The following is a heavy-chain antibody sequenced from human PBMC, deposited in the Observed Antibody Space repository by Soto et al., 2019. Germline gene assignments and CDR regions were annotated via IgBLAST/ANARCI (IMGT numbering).Heavy chain of an antibody. D-gene: IGHD6-13*01. CDR3: AKDARGHSSSWGGTNAFDI. Sequence: EVQLLESGGGLVQPGGSLRLSCAASGFTFSSYAMSWVRQAPGKGLEWVSAISGSGGSTYYADSVKGRFTISRDNSKNTLYLQMNSLRAEDTAVYYCAKDARGHSSSWGGTNAFDIWGQGTMVTVSS. J-gene: IGHJ3*02. CDR2: ISGSGGST. CDR1: GFTFSSYA. V-gene: IGHV3-23*01.